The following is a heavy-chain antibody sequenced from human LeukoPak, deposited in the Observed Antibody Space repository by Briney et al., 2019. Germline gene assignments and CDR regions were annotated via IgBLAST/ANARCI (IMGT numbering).Heavy chain of an antibody. D-gene: IGHD3-22*01. V-gene: IGHV1-69*04. CDR1: GGTFSSYA. J-gene: IGHJ4*02. CDR3: ARDLPPGGYYGTDY. CDR2: IIPILGIA. Sequence: GASVKVSCKASGGTFSSYAISWVRQAPGQGLEWMGRIIPILGIANYAQKFQGRVTITADKSTSTAYMELSSLRSEDTAVYYCARDLPPGGYYGTDYWGQGTLVTVSS.